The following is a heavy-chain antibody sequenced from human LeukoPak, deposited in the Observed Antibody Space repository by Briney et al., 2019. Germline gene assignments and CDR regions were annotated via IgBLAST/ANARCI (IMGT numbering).Heavy chain of an antibody. CDR1: GFTFSSYA. CDR3: AKDRRIAVAGTVPDY. D-gene: IGHD6-19*01. J-gene: IGHJ4*02. V-gene: IGHV3-23*01. Sequence: GGSLRLSCAASGFTFSSYAMSWVRQAPGKGLEWVSAISGSGGSTHYADSVKGRFTISRDNSKNTLYLQMNSLRAEDTAVYYCAKDRRIAVAGTVPDYWGQGTLVTVSS. CDR2: ISGSGGST.